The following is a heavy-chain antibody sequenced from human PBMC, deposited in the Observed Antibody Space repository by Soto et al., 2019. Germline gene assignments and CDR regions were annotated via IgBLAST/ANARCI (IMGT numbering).Heavy chain of an antibody. Sequence: AAVKVSCKASGYTFTGYYMHWVRQAPGQGLEWMGWINPNSGGTNYAQKFQGRVTMTRDTSISTAYMELSRLRSDDTAVYYCARVHAGTTLYFDLWGRGTLVTVSS. D-gene: IGHD4-17*01. CDR3: ARVHAGTTLYFDL. CDR2: INPNSGGT. J-gene: IGHJ2*01. V-gene: IGHV1-2*02. CDR1: GYTFTGYY.